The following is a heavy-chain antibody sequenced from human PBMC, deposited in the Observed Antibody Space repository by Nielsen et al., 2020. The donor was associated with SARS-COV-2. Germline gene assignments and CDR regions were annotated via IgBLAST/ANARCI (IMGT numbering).Heavy chain of an antibody. CDR3: ARDYYGDYLDGFDI. D-gene: IGHD4-17*01. CDR1: GGSVSSGSYY. V-gene: IGHV4-61*01. CDR2: IDDSGST. J-gene: IGHJ3*02. Sequence: SETLSLTCTVSGGSVSSGSYYWSWIRQPPGKGLEWIGYIDDSGSTSYSPSLRSRVTISVDTSKNQFSLKLTSVTAADTALYFCARDYYGDYLDGFDIWGQGTMVTVSS.